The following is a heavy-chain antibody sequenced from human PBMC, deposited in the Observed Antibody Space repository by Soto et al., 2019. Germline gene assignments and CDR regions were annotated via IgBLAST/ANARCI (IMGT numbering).Heavy chain of an antibody. J-gene: IGHJ5*02. Sequence: QVQLVQSGAEVKKPGASVKVSCKASGYTFIGYYIHWVRQAPGQGLDWMVRINPRSGDTTYAQKFQGRLTMTRDTSIRTAAMERRSLISDDAAVNYCGRKSVAASPLGWFDPWGQGSLVTVSS. CDR1: GYTFIGYY. CDR2: INPRSGDT. D-gene: IGHD1-26*01. V-gene: IGHV1-2*06. CDR3: GRKSVAASPLGWFDP.